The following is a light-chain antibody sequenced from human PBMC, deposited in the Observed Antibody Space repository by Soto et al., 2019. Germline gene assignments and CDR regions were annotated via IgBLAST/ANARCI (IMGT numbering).Light chain of an antibody. CDR3: QQYGSATPLT. CDR1: QSVNHN. J-gene: IGKJ4*01. Sequence: EIVSTQSPATLSVSPGERATLSCRASQSVNHNLAWYLQKPGQAPRLLIHGASSRATGIPDRFSGSGSGTDFTLTISRLEPEDFAVYYCQQYGSATPLTFGGGTKV. V-gene: IGKV3-20*01. CDR2: GAS.